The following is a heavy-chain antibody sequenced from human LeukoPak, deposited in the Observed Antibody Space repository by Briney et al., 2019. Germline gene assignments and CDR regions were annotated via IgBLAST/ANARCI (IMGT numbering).Heavy chain of an antibody. CDR3: ARGRGRMTTVTS. D-gene: IGHD4-17*01. Sequence: PSETLSLTCTVSGGSISSGGYYWSWIRQHPGKGLEWIGYIYYSGSTYYNPSLKSRVTISVDTSKNQFSLKLSSVTAADTAVYYCARGRGRMTTVTSWGQGTLVTVSS. J-gene: IGHJ5*02. CDR2: IYYSGST. V-gene: IGHV4-31*03. CDR1: GGSISSGGYY.